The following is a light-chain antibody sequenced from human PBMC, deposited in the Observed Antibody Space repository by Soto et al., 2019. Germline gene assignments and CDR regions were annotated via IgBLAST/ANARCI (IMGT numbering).Light chain of an antibody. CDR3: QQYNNWPPGP. J-gene: IGKJ1*01. V-gene: IGKV3-15*01. CDR1: QNININ. CDR2: GAS. Sequence: EMVMTQSPATLSVSPGERATLSCRASQNININLAWYQQKPGQAPRLLIYGASTRATAFPARFTGSGSGTDFTLTISSLQSAEFAVYYCQQYNNWPPGPFGQGTKVEIK.